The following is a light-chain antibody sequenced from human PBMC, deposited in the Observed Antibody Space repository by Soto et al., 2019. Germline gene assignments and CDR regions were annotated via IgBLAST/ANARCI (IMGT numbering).Light chain of an antibody. Sequence: QSALTQPHSVSGSPGQSVTISCTGTSVDIGASDFVSWYQQHPGKAPKLLIYEVSNRPSGVSNRFSGSKSGSTASLTISGLQAEDEADYYCSSYTSSSTYVFGTGTKVTVL. CDR1: SVDIGASDF. V-gene: IGLV2-14*01. CDR3: SSYTSSSTYV. J-gene: IGLJ1*01. CDR2: EVS.